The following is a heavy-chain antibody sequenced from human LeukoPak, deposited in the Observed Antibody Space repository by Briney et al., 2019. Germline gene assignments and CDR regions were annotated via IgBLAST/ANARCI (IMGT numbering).Heavy chain of an antibody. CDR2: INHSGST. J-gene: IGHJ6*03. CDR3: ARVASISETDYYYYMGV. Sequence: SETLSLTCAVYGGSFSGYYWSWIRQPPGKGLEWIGEINHSGSTNYNPSLKSRVTISVDTSKNQFSLKLSSVTAADTAVYYCARVASISETDYYYYMGVWGKGTTVTVSS. V-gene: IGHV4-34*01. D-gene: IGHD2/OR15-2a*01. CDR1: GGSFSGYY.